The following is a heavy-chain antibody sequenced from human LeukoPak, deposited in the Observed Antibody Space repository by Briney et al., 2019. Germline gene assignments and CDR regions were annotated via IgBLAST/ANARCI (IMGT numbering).Heavy chain of an antibody. Sequence: PSETLSLTCTVSGGSISSGSYYWSWIRQPAGKGLEWIGRIYTSGSTNYNPSLKSRVTISVDTSKNQFPLKLSSVTAADTAVYYCASSPNGAFDIWGQGTMVTVSS. V-gene: IGHV4-61*02. CDR1: GGSISSGSYY. CDR2: IYTSGST. J-gene: IGHJ3*02. CDR3: ASSPNGAFDI.